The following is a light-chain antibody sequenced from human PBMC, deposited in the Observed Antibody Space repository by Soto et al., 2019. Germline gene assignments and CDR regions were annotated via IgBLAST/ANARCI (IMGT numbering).Light chain of an antibody. CDR1: QSISSW. V-gene: IGKV1-5*03. CDR3: QQYQCLNT. J-gene: IGKJ2*01. Sequence: DIPMTQSPSTLSASVGDRVTITCRASQSISSWLAWYQQKPGKAPKVMIYKASSLESGVPSRFSSSGAATEFTLTISRLQPDDFATYYCQQYQCLNTFGQGTKLEI. CDR2: KAS.